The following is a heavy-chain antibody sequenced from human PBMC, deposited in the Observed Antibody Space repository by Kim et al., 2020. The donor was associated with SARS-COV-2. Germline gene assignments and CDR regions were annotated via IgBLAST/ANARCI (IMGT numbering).Heavy chain of an antibody. J-gene: IGHJ4*02. CDR1: GGSISTSTYY. CDR3: ARLSSSWDYFDY. D-gene: IGHD6-13*01. Sequence: SETLSLTCTVSGGSISTSTYYWGWIRQPPGKGLEWIGSIYYSGSTYYNPSLKSRVTISVDTSKNQFSLELSSVTAADTAVYYCARLSSSWDYFDYWGQGTLVTVSS. V-gene: IGHV4-39*01. CDR2: IYYSGST.